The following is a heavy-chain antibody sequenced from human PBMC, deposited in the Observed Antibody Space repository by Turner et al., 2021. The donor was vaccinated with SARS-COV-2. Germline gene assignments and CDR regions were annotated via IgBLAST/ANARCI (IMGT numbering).Heavy chain of an antibody. V-gene: IGHV3-23*01. CDR3: AKTQRRNRYFDL. Sequence: EVQLLESGGGLVQPGGSLRLSCAASGFTFGDYAMSWVRQAPGKGLEWVSTITDSASRTYYADSVKGRFTISRDNSKNTLYQQMNSLRVEDTAVYYCAKTQRRNRYFDLWGRGTLVTVSS. CDR1: GFTFGDYA. J-gene: IGHJ2*01. CDR2: ITDSASRT.